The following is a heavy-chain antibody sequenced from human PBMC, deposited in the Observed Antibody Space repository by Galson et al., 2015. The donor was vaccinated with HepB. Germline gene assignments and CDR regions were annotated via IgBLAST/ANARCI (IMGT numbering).Heavy chain of an antibody. J-gene: IGHJ4*02. D-gene: IGHD1-26*01. CDR2: IIASGGST. Sequence: SLRLSCAASGFTFSSYAMRWVRQAPGKGLEWVSTIIASGGSTSYADSVKGRFTISRDNSKNTLYLQVNSLRAEDTAVYYCAKVSGSYPYCFECWGQGALVTVSS. CDR1: GFTFSSYA. V-gene: IGHV3-23*01. CDR3: AKVSGSYPYCFEC.